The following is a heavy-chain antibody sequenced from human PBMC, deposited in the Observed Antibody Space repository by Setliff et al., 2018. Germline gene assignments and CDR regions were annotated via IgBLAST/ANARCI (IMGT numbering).Heavy chain of an antibody. Sequence: GASVKVSCKASGYIFAGYYMHWVRQAPGQGLEWMGWISSYNNDVTNYLQRCQGRVTMTTDTSTSAAYMELRNLRSDDTAVYYCARDADNYDTSENPIFDYWGQGTLVTVSS. J-gene: IGHJ4*02. CDR2: ISSYNNDVT. D-gene: IGHD3-22*01. CDR1: GYIFAGYY. CDR3: ARDADNYDTSENPIFDY. V-gene: IGHV1-18*01.